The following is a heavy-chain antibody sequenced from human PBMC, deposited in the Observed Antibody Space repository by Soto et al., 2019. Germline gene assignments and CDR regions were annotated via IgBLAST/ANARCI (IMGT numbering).Heavy chain of an antibody. CDR3: AKADRSGYTFEH. Sequence: QVQLQESGPGLVQPSQTLSLSCTVSGGSITSGGYYWSWIRQHPGKGLEWIGYIYYSGTTYYNPSLKSRLTISLDSSRNQFSLEVNSVSAADTAVYYCAKADRSGYTFEHWGQGTLVTVSS. D-gene: IGHD3-22*01. V-gene: IGHV4-31*03. J-gene: IGHJ4*02. CDR2: IYYSGTT. CDR1: GGSITSGGYY.